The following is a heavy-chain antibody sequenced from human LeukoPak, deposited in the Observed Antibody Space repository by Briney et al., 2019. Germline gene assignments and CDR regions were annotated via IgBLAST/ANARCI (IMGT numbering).Heavy chain of an antibody. J-gene: IGHJ3*02. Sequence: SETLSLTCTVSGGSISSYYWSWIRQPPGKGLEWIGYIYYSGSTNYNPSLKSRVTISVDTSKNQFSLKLSSVTAADTAVYYCARGPYYYDSSGYYLTAFDIWGQGTMVTVSS. V-gene: IGHV4-59*01. CDR2: IYYSGST. CDR1: GGSISSYY. D-gene: IGHD3-22*01. CDR3: ARGPYYYDSSGYYLTAFDI.